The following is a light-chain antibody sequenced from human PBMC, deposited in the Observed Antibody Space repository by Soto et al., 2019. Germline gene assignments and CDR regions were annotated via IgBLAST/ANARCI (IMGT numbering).Light chain of an antibody. Sequence: QSVLTQPASVSGSLGQSITISCTGTSSDIGGYKYVSWYQQHPGKAPKLIIFEVSNRPSGVSNRFSGSKSGNTASLTISGLQAEDEADYYCSSYTSSSSYVFGTGTKVTVL. CDR2: EVS. CDR3: SSYTSSSSYV. J-gene: IGLJ1*01. V-gene: IGLV2-14*01. CDR1: SSDIGGYKY.